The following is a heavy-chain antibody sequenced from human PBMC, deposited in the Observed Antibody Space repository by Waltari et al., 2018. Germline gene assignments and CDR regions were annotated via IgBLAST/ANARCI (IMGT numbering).Heavy chain of an antibody. V-gene: IGHV4-4*02. CDR3: ARDRGKGLYLDS. Sequence: QVQLQESGPGLVKPSGTLSLTCAVSGDSMSNNYWWSWVRQPPGKGLEWIGQIHRSGKANDNQSLESRVTVSIDTSNNHLSLKVTSATTADTAVYYCARDRGKGLYLDSWGQGTLVTVSP. CDR2: IHRSGKA. CDR1: GDSMSNNYW. D-gene: IGHD2-15*01. J-gene: IGHJ4*02.